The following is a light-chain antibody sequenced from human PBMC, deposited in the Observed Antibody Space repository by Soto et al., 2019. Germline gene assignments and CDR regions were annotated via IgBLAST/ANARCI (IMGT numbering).Light chain of an antibody. CDR3: QPYNNWPLT. J-gene: IGKJ4*01. Sequence: EIVLTQSPGTLSLSPWERATLSCRASQSVSSSYLAWYQQKPGQAPRLLIYGASSRATGIPDRFSGSGSGTDFTLTISSLEPEDFAVYYCQPYNNWPLTFGGGTKVDIK. CDR2: GAS. V-gene: IGKV3-20*01. CDR1: QSVSSSY.